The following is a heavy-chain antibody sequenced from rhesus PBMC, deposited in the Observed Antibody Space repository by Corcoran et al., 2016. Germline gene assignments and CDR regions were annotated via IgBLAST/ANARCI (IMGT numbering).Heavy chain of an antibody. CDR1: GFTFGSYY. CDR3: ARDQQRLVPHDAFDF. CDR2: INTGWGST. Sequence: EVQLVESGGGLVQPGGSLRLSCTASGFTFGSYYMYLVRQSPGKVLEWVSAINTGWGSTWYTDSVKGRFTISKENAKNTLYLQMDSLRAEDTAVYYCARDQQRLVPHDAFDFWGQGLRVTVSS. J-gene: IGHJ3*01. D-gene: IGHD6-31*01. V-gene: IGHV3-8*01.